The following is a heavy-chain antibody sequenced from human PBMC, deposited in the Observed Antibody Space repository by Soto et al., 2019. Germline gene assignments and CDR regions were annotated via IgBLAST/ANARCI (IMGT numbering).Heavy chain of an antibody. V-gene: IGHV4-31*02. CDR3: ARDNYGGMLDC. CDR2: IFFSGNT. Sequence: WTWIRQPPGKGLEWIGKIFFSGNTHYNTALKSRLSFSVDRAKNQFSLNLTSVTAADTAIYYCARDNYGGMLDCWGPGTLVTVSS. J-gene: IGHJ4*02. D-gene: IGHD4-17*01.